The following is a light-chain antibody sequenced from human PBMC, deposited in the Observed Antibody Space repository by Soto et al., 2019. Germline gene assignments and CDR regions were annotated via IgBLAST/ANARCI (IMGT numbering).Light chain of an antibody. Sequence: EIVLTQSPGTLSLSPGERATLSCRASQRVSSSYLAWYQQKPGQAPRLISYGASSRATGIPDSFSGSGSGTDFTLTIRILETEDCAGYYCQQYGSSPPYTVGQATKLEIK. V-gene: IGKV3-20*01. CDR1: QRVSSSY. CDR2: GAS. CDR3: QQYGSSPPYT. J-gene: IGKJ2*01.